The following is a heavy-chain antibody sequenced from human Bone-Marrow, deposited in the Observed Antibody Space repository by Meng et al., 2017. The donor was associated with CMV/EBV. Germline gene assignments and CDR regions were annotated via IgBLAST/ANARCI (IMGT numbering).Heavy chain of an antibody. CDR3: ARICVTGRACYHFDY. D-gene: IGHD1-14*01. CDR1: GFTFSSYD. V-gene: IGHV3-13*01. J-gene: IGHJ4*02. CDR2: IGTAGDT. Sequence: LSLTCAASGFTFSSYDMHWVRQATGKGLEWVSAIGTAGDTYYPGSVKGRFTISRENAKNSLYLQMNSLRAGDTAVYYCARICVTGRACYHFDYWGQGTLVTVSS.